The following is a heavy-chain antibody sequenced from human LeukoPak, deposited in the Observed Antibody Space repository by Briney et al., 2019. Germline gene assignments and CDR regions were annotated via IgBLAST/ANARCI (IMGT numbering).Heavy chain of an antibody. CDR1: GFTFDDYA. V-gene: IGHV3-9*01. Sequence: PGGSLRLSCAASGFTFDDYAMHWVRQAPGKGLEWVSGISWNSGSTGYADSVKGRFTISRDNAKNSLYLQMNSLRAEDTALYYCAKNPSYCSGGRCYVSHYFDYWGQGTLVTVSS. J-gene: IGHJ4*02. D-gene: IGHD2-15*01. CDR3: AKNPSYCSGGRCYVSHYFDY. CDR2: ISWNSGST.